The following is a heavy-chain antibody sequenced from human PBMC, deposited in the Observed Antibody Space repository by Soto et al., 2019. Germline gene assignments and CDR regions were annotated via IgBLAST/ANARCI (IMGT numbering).Heavy chain of an antibody. D-gene: IGHD2-21*02. V-gene: IGHV4-61*01. CDR2: IYYSGST. J-gene: IGHJ4*02. Sequence: PSETLSLTCTVSGGSVSSGSYYWSWIRQPPGKGLEWIGYIYYSGSTNYNPSLKSRVTISVHTSKNQFSPILSSVTAADTAVYYCARLGDSEVFDYWGQGTVVTVSS. CDR3: ARLGDSEVFDY. CDR1: GGSVSSGSYY.